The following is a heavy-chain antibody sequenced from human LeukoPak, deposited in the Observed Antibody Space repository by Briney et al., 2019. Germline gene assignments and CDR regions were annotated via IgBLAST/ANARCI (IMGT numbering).Heavy chain of an antibody. Sequence: GGSLRLSCAASGLTFSSHWMHWVRQAPGKGLEWVSSISSNSNYIYYADSVKGRFTISRDNAKNSLYLQMNSLRAEDTAVYYCARIRDYYDSSGYSYGYYGMDVWGQGTTVAVSS. J-gene: IGHJ6*02. CDR1: GLTFSSHW. V-gene: IGHV3-21*01. CDR3: ARIRDYYDSSGYSYGYYGMDV. D-gene: IGHD3-22*01. CDR2: ISSNSNYI.